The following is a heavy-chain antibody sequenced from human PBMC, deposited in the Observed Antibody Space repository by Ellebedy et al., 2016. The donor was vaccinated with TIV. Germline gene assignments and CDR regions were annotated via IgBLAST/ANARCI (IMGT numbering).Heavy chain of an antibody. V-gene: IGHV4-39*01. CDR1: GGSISSSSYY. J-gene: IGHJ4*02. CDR2: IYYSGST. D-gene: IGHD5-24*01. CDR3: ARGAEMATIWGYYFDY. Sequence: MPSETLSLTCTVSGGSISSSSYYWGWIRQPPGKGLEWIGSIYYSGSTFYNPSLKSRVTISIDTSKNQFSLRLSSVTAADTAVYYCARGAEMATIWGYYFDYWGQGTLVTVSS.